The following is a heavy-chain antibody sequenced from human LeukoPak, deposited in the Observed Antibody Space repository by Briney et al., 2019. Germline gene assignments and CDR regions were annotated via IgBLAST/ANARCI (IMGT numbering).Heavy chain of an antibody. CDR1: GFTFSSYW. Sequence: GGSLRLSCAASGFTFSSYWMHWVRQAPGKGLVWVSRISSDGSSTSYADSVRGRFTISRDNAKNTLYLQMNSLRAEDTAVYYCARDRVLLWFGELSMDAFDIWGQGTMVTVSS. J-gene: IGHJ3*02. CDR2: ISSDGSST. D-gene: IGHD3-10*01. CDR3: ARDRVLLWFGELSMDAFDI. V-gene: IGHV3-74*01.